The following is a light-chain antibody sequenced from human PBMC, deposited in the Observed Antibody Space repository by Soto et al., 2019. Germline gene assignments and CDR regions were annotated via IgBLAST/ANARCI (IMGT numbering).Light chain of an antibody. Sequence: DIQMTQSPSTLSASVGDRVTITCRASQSISSWLAWYQQKPGKAPKLLIYDASTLKGGVPSRFRGSGSGKEFTLTISSLQPDDFATYYCQQYNSYWTFGQGTEVEIK. CDR3: QQYNSYWT. CDR2: DAS. J-gene: IGKJ1*01. V-gene: IGKV1-5*01. CDR1: QSISSW.